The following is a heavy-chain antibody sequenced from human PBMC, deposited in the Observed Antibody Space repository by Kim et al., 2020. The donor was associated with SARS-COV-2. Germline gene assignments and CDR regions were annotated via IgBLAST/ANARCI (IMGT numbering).Heavy chain of an antibody. CDR3: ARGAGMTAIPFVAFYYGMDV. D-gene: IGHD2-2*02. CDR1: GFTFGSYA. CDR2: ISYDGSNK. V-gene: IGHV3-30*04. Sequence: GGSLRLSCAASGFTFGSYAMHWVRQAPGKGLEWVAVISYDGSNKYYADSVKGRFTISRDNSKNTLYLQMNSLRAEDTAVYYCARGAGMTAIPFVAFYYGMDVWGQGTTVTVSS. J-gene: IGHJ6*02.